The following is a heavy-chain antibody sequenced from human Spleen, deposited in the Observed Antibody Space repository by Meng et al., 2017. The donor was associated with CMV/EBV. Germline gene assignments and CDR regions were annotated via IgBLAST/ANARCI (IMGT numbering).Heavy chain of an antibody. CDR1: GGSISSGTYY. J-gene: IGHJ5*02. V-gene: IGHV4-31*03. CDR2: IHYSGST. CDR3: ARYVFDSSSLYSNWFDP. Sequence: QGSGPGLVKPSQTLSLPCTVSGGSISSGTYYWGWIRQLPGKGLEWIAYIHYSGSTYYSPSLKSRVTISVDTSRNQLSLKLSSMTAADTAVYYCARYVFDSSSLYSNWFDPWGQGTLVTVAS. D-gene: IGHD3-22*01.